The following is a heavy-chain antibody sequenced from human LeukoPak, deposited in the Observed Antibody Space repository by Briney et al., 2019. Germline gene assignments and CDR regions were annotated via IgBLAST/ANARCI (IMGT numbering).Heavy chain of an antibody. CDR1: GGSFSGYY. CDR3: ARVAPYIVVVVAATRVGAFDI. V-gene: IGHV4-34*01. CDR2: INHSGST. D-gene: IGHD2-15*01. J-gene: IGHJ3*02. Sequence: SETLSLTCAVYGGSFSGYYWSWIRQPPGKGLEWIGEINHSGSTNYNPSLKSRVTISVDTSKNQFSLKLSSVTAADTAVCYCARVAPYIVVVVAATRVGAFDIWGQGTMVTVSS.